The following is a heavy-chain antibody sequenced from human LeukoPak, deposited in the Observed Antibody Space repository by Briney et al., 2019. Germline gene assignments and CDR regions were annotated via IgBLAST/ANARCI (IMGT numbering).Heavy chain of an antibody. J-gene: IGHJ4*02. CDR1: GGSISSYY. D-gene: IGHD2-2*02. Sequence: SETLSLTCTVSGGSISSYYWSWIRQPPGKGLEWIGYIYYSGSTNYNPSLKSRVTISVDTSKNQFSLKLSSVTAADTAVYYCARDPCSSTSCYTGDWGQGTLVTVSS. V-gene: IGHV4-59*12. CDR3: ARDPCSSTSCYTGD. CDR2: IYYSGST.